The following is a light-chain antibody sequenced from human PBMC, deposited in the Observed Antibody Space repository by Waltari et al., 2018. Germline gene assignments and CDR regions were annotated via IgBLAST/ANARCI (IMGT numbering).Light chain of an antibody. V-gene: IGLV2-11*01. CDR1: RRDIGGHND. CDR3: CAYAGSYILL. J-gene: IGLJ3*02. CDR2: DAH. Sequence: QSALTQPRSVSGPPGQSVTISCTGTRRDIGGHNDVPWYQQHPGKAPKVMIYDAHKRPSGVPDVFSGSKSDITASLTISGLQADDDAYYYCCAYAGSYILLFGGGTKLTVL.